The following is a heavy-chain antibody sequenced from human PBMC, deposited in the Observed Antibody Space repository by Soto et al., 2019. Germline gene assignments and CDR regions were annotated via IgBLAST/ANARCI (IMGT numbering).Heavy chain of an antibody. CDR1: GYTFTSYD. CDR3: ARGTPYGSGSYYGRYLYYYYYYMDV. D-gene: IGHD3-10*01. V-gene: IGHV1-8*01. CDR2: MNPNSGNT. Sequence: ASVKVSCKASGYTFTSYDINWVRQATGQGLEWMGWMNPNSGNTGYAQKFQGRVTMTRNTSISTAYMELGSLRSEDTAVYYCARGTPYGSGSYYGRYLYYYYYYMDVWGKGTTVTVSS. J-gene: IGHJ6*03.